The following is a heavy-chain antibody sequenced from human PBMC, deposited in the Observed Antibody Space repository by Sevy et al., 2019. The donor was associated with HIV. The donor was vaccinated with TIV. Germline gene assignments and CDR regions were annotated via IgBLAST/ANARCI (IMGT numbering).Heavy chain of an antibody. CDR1: GFTFSSYA. V-gene: IGHV3-23*01. J-gene: IGHJ4*02. D-gene: IGHD3-10*01. CDR2: ISGSGGST. CDR3: AKDGEYYGSGRGDY. Sequence: GGSLRLSCAASGFTFSSYAMSWVRQAPGKGLEWVSAISGSGGSTYYADSVKGRFTISRDNSKNTLYLQMTSLRAEDTAVYYCAKDGEYYGSGRGDYWGQGTLVTVSS.